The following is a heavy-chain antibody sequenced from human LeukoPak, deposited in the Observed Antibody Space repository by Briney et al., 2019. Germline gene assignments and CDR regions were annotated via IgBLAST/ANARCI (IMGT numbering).Heavy chain of an antibody. D-gene: IGHD5-18*01. V-gene: IGHV3-33*06. CDR2: IWYDGNNK. Sequence: AGGSLRLSCAASGFTFSGYGMHWVRQAPDKGLEWVAVIWYDGNNKYYADSVKGRFTISRDNSKNTLYLQMNSLRAEDTAVYYRAKDWGYTTMVSYYFDYWGQGALVTVSS. J-gene: IGHJ4*02. CDR3: AKDWGYTTMVSYYFDY. CDR1: GFTFSGYG.